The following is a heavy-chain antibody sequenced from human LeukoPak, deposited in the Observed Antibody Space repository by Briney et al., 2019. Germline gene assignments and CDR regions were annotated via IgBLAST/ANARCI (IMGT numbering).Heavy chain of an antibody. CDR2: INPNSGGT. Sequence: ASVKVSCKASGYTFTGYYMHWVRQAPGQGLEWMGWINPNSGGTNYAQKLQGRVTMTTDTSTSTAYMELRSLRSDDTAVYYCARDRSLGYYMDVWGKGTTVTVSS. D-gene: IGHD3-16*01. V-gene: IGHV1-2*02. CDR1: GYTFTGYY. CDR3: ARDRSLGYYMDV. J-gene: IGHJ6*03.